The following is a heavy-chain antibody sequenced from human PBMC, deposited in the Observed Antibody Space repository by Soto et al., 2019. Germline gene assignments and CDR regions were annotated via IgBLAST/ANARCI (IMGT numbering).Heavy chain of an antibody. V-gene: IGHV3-30*18. CDR2: ISYDGSNK. CDR3: AKDMETDYSSRWYPAHY. CDR1: GFTFSSYG. J-gene: IGHJ4*02. D-gene: IGHD6-13*01. Sequence: QVQLVESGGGVVQPGRSLRLSCAASGFTFSSYGMHWVRQAPGKGLEWVAVISYDGSNKYYADSVKGRFTIARDNSKNTLDLQMNSLRAEDTAVYYCAKDMETDYSSRWYPAHYWGQGTLVTVSS.